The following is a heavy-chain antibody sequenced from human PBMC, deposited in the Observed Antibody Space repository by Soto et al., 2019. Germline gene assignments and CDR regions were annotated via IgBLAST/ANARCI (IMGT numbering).Heavy chain of an antibody. V-gene: IGHV3-23*01. Sequence: EVLLLESGGGLVQPGGSLRLSCAASGFTFGTYAMTWVRQAPGKGLEWVSAISGSGSSTFYADAVKGRFTISRDDSKNTLYLQMNSLRAEDTALYYCARGGYRGAIRDYWGQGTLVAVSS. D-gene: IGHD3-10*01. CDR1: GFTFGTYA. CDR2: ISGSGSST. J-gene: IGHJ4*02. CDR3: ARGGYRGAIRDY.